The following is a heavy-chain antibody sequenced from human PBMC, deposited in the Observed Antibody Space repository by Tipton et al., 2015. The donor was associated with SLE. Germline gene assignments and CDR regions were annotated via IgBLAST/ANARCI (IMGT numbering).Heavy chain of an antibody. CDR1: GGSISSSNW. D-gene: IGHD3-22*01. J-gene: IGHJ5*02. V-gene: IGHV4-4*02. CDR2: IYHSGST. CDR3: ARVPMYYYESGGYPGWFDR. Sequence: TLSLTCAVSGGSISSSNWWSWVRQPPGKGLEWIGEIYHSGSTNYNPSLKSRVTISVDKSKNQFSLKLSSVTAADTAVYYCARVPMYYYESGGYPGWFDRWGQGTLVTVSS.